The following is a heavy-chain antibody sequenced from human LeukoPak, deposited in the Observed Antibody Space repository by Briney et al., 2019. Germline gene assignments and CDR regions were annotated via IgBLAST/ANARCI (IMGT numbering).Heavy chain of an antibody. CDR2: IDWDDDK. V-gene: IGHV2-70*20. J-gene: IGHJ5*02. CDR1: GFSLGTRGMC. D-gene: IGHD5-24*01. Sequence: SGPTLVDPPQTLTLTCTFSGFSLGTRGMCVSWVRQPPGKALEWLSLIDWDDDKYYSTFLKTRLTISKDTSKNQVVLTMTNMDPVDTATYYCARVMMGIDGNWFDPWGQGTLVTVSS. CDR3: ARVMMGIDGNWFDP.